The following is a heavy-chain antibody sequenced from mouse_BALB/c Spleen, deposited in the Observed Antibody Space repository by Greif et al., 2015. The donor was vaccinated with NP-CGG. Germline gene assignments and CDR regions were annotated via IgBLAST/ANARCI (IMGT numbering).Heavy chain of an antibody. J-gene: IGHJ1*01. CDR2: IYPGDGDT. CDR3: AREDYDTRYFDV. V-gene: IGHV1-80*01. CDR1: GYAFSSYW. Sequence: QVQLQQPGAELVRPGSSVKISCKASGYAFSSYWINWVKQRPGQGLEWIGQIYPGDGDTNYNGKFKGKATLTADKSSSXAYMQLSSLTSEDSAVYFCAREDYDTRYFDVWGAGTTVTVSS. D-gene: IGHD1-1*01.